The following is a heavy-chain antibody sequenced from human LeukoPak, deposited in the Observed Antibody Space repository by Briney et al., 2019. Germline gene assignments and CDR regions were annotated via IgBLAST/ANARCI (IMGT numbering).Heavy chain of an antibody. CDR2: IYYSGST. Sequence: SETLSLTCTVSGGSISSYYWSWIRQPPGKGLEWIGYIYYSGSTNYNPSLKSRVTISVDTSKNQFSLKLSSVTAADTAVYYCARERRDFWSGYYGSYYYGMDVWGQGTTVTVSS. CDR3: ARERRDFWSGYYGSYYYGMDV. CDR1: GGSISSYY. D-gene: IGHD3-3*01. V-gene: IGHV4-59*01. J-gene: IGHJ6*02.